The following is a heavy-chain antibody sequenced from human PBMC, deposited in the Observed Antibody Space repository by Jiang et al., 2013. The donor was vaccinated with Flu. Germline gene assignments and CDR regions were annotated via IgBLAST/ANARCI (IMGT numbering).Heavy chain of an antibody. CDR1: GGSISSSSYY. CDR3: ARRNAGTGTPRFDY. CDR2: IYYSGST. Sequence: GPGLVKPSETLSLTCTVSGGSISSSSYYWGWIRQPPGKGLEWIGSIYYSGSTYYNPSLKSRVTISVDTSKNQFSLKLSSVTAADTAVYYCARRNAGTGTPRFDYWGQGTLVTVSS. V-gene: IGHV4-39*01. D-gene: IGHD1-14*01. J-gene: IGHJ4*02.